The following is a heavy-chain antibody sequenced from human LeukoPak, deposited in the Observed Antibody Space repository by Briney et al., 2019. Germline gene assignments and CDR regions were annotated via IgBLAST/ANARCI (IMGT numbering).Heavy chain of an antibody. J-gene: IGHJ6*04. CDR1: GFTFSSYE. Sequence: PGGSLRLSCAASGFTFSSYEMNWVRQAPGKGLEWVSYISSSGSTIYYADSVKGRFTISRDNAKNSLYLQMNSLRAEDTAVYYCARDRDPLRWVLLSGSYSYYYYGMDVWGKGTTVTVSS. D-gene: IGHD3-10*01. CDR3: ARDRDPLRWVLLSGSYSYYYYGMDV. CDR2: ISSSGSTI. V-gene: IGHV3-48*03.